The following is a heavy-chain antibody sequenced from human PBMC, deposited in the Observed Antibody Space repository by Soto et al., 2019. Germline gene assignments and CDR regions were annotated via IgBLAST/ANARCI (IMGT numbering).Heavy chain of an antibody. Sequence: KISCKGSGGTFSSYAISWVRQAPGQGLEWMGGIIPIFGTANYAQKFQGRVTITADESTSTAYMELSSLRSEDTAVYYWAIQTGTRRSDYWGQGTLVTVSS. D-gene: IGHD1-1*01. J-gene: IGHJ4*02. CDR2: IIPIFGTA. CDR1: GGTFSSYA. CDR3: AIQTGTRRSDY. V-gene: IGHV1-69*01.